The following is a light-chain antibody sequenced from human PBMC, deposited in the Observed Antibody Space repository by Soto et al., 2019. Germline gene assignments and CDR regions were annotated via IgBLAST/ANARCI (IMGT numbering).Light chain of an antibody. CDR1: QSVSDY. J-gene: IGKJ1*01. CDR3: QQYGGSPRT. Sequence: EIVLTQSPATLSLSPGERATLSCRASQSVSDYLAWYQQKPGQAPRLLIYDASNRATGIPARSSGSGSGTDFTLTISRLEPEDFAVYYCQQYGGSPRTFGQGTKVDIK. V-gene: IGKV3-11*01. CDR2: DAS.